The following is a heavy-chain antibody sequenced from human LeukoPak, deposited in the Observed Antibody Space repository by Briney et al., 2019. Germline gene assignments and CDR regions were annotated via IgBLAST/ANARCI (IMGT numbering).Heavy chain of an antibody. CDR3: AKVAIFGVVTTHDFDY. J-gene: IGHJ4*02. V-gene: IGHV3-9*01. CDR2: ISWNSGSI. CDR1: GFTFDDYA. Sequence: GGSLRLSCAASGFTFDDYAMHWVRQAPGKGLEWVSGISWNSGSIGYADSVKGRFTISRDNAKNSLYLQMNSLRAEDTALYYCAKVAIFGVVTTHDFDYWGQGTLVTVSS. D-gene: IGHD3-3*01.